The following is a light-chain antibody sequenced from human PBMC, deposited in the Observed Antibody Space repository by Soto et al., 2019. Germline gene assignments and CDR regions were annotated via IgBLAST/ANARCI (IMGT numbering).Light chain of an antibody. Sequence: EIVLTQSPGTLSLSPGERATLSCRASQSVSSSYLAWYQQKPGQAPRLLIYGASSRATGIPDRFGGSGSGTDFTLTSSRLEPEDFAVYYCQHYGTSALFGPGTKVDIK. CDR2: GAS. V-gene: IGKV3-20*01. J-gene: IGKJ3*01. CDR3: QHYGTSAL. CDR1: QSVSSSY.